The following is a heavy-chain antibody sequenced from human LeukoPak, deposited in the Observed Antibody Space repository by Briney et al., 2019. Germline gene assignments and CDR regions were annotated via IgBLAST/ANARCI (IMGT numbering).Heavy chain of an antibody. Sequence: SGTLSLTCTVSGGSISGYYWSWIRQPPGKGLEWIGYIYYSGSPYYNSSLKSRVAISVDTSKDQFSLKLNSVTAADTAVYYCARDRTGPSHYYYFDYWGQGTLVTVSS. CDR1: GGSISGYY. V-gene: IGHV4-59*01. CDR2: IYYSGSP. J-gene: IGHJ4*02. CDR3: ARDRTGPSHYYYFDY. D-gene: IGHD1-26*01.